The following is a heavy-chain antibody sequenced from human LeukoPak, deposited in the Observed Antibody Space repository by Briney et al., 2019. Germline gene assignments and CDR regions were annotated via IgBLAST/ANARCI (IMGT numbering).Heavy chain of an antibody. J-gene: IGHJ6*03. D-gene: IGHD3-10*01. V-gene: IGHV4-59*01. CDR2: IYYSGST. CDR3: ATAGPGIWYYYYMDV. Sequence: PSETLSLTCTVSGGSISSYYWSWIRQPPGKGLEWIGYIYYSGSTNYNPSLKSRVTISVDTSKNQFSLKLSSVTAADTAVYYCATAGPGIWYYYYMDVWGKGTTVTVSS. CDR1: GGSISSYY.